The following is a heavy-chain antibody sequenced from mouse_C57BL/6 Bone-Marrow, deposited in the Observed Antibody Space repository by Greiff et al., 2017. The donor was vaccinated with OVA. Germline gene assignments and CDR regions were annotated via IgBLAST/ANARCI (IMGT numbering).Heavy chain of an antibody. D-gene: IGHD2-4*01. CDR3: ASPSYYDYYYAMDY. J-gene: IGHJ4*01. CDR1: GYAFSSSW. V-gene: IGHV1-82*01. CDR2: IYPGDGDT. Sequence: VQLQQSGPELVKPGASVKISCKASGYAFSSSWMNWVKQRPGKGLEWIGRIYPGDGDTNYNGKFKGKATLTAAKSSSTAYMQLSSLTSEDSAVYFCASPSYYDYYYAMDYWGQGTSVTVSS.